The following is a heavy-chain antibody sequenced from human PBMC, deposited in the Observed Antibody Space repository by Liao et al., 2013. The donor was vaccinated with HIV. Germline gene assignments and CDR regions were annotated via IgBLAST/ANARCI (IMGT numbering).Heavy chain of an antibody. Sequence: QVQLQESGPGLVKPSETLSLTCTVSGGSISSYYWNWIRQPAGKGLEWLGRIYASGSTNYNPSLKSRVTMSVDTSKNQFSLRLSSVTAADTAMYYCARLTGDDAFDIWGQGTMVTVSS. V-gene: IGHV4-4*07. D-gene: IGHD7-27*01. CDR1: GGSISSYY. CDR3: ARLTGDDAFDI. CDR2: IYASGST. J-gene: IGHJ3*02.